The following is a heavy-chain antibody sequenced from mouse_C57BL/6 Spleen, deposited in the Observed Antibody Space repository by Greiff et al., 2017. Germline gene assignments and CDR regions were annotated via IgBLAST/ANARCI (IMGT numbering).Heavy chain of an antibody. D-gene: IGHD3-2*02. Sequence: QVQLQQSGAELVKPGASVKISCKASGYAFSSSWMNWVKQRPGKGLEWIGQIYPGDGDTNYNGKFKGKATLTADKSSSTAYMQLSSLTSEDSAVYFCARYEAQATNFDYWSQGTTLTVSS. J-gene: IGHJ2*01. V-gene: IGHV1-80*01. CDR1: GYAFSSSW. CDR3: ARYEAQATNFDY. CDR2: IYPGDGDT.